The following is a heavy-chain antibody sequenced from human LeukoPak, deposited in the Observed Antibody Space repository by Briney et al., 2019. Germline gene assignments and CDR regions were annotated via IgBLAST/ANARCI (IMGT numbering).Heavy chain of an antibody. J-gene: IGHJ4*02. V-gene: IGHV3-11*04. D-gene: IGHD3-22*01. CDR1: GFTFSDYY. CDR3: ARQDNSGYFDY. Sequence: GGSLRLSFAASGFTFSDYYMSWIRQAPGKGLGWVSYISSSSSTIYYADSVKGRFTISRDNAKNSLYLQMNSLRAEDTAVYYCARQDNSGYFDYWGQGTLVTVSS. CDR2: ISSSSSTI.